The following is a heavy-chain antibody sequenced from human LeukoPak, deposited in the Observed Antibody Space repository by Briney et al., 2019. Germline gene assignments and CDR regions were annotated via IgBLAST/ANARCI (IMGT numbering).Heavy chain of an antibody. V-gene: IGHV3-21*04. D-gene: IGHD3-9*01. CDR3: ASRRGYDILTGNAEN. J-gene: IGHJ4*02. CDR2: ISFGSGYI. Sequence: GGSLRLSCAASGFTFSSYSMNWVRQAPGKGLEWVSSISFGSGYIYYADSLKGRFTISRDNSKNTLYLQMNSLRAEDTAVYYCASRRGYDILTGNAENWGQGTLVTVSS. CDR1: GFTFSSYS.